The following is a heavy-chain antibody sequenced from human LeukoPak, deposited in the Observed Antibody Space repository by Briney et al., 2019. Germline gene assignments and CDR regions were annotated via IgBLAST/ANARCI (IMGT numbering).Heavy chain of an antibody. V-gene: IGHV3-30*03. CDR2: ISYDGSNK. D-gene: IGHD5-12*01. Sequence: GGSLRLSCVASGFTFSTYGMHWVRQAPGKGLEWVSIISYDGSNKYYADSVKGRFTISRDNSKNTLYLEMNSLRVEDTAVYYCATYSGDLDYWGQGTLVTASS. CDR1: GFTFSTYG. CDR3: ATYSGDLDY. J-gene: IGHJ4*02.